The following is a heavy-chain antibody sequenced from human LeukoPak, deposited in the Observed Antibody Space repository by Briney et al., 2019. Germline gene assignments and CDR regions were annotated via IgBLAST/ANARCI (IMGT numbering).Heavy chain of an antibody. D-gene: IGHD2-2*01. CDR3: ARDSRYCSSTSCQSYYFDY. CDR1: GFTFSSYA. J-gene: IGHJ4*02. V-gene: IGHV3-30*04. Sequence: GGSLRLSCAASGFTFSSYAMHWVRQAPGKGLERVAVISYDGSNKYYADSVKGRFTISRDNSKNTLYLQMNSLRAEDTAVYYCARDSRYCSSTSCQSYYFDYWGQGTLVTVSS. CDR2: ISYDGSNK.